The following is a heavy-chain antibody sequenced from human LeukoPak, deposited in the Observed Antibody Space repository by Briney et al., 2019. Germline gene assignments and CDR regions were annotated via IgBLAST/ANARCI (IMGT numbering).Heavy chain of an antibody. CDR2: IYYSGST. V-gene: IGHV4-39*07. D-gene: IGHD3-22*01. Sequence: SETLSLTCTVSGGSISSSSYYWGWIRQPPGKGLEWIGSIYYSGSTYYNPSLKSRVTISVDTSKNQFSLKLSSVTAADTAVYYCARGSYDSSGYYYVGYYYYYMDVWGKGTTVTVSS. CDR1: GGSISSSSYY. CDR3: ARGSYDSSGYYYVGYYYYYMDV. J-gene: IGHJ6*03.